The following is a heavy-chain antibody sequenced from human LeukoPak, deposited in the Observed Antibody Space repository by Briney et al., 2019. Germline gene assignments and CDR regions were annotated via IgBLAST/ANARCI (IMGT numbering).Heavy chain of an antibody. CDR1: GGSFSGYY. CDR3: ARRGSHYDILTGYSYYFDY. V-gene: IGHV4-34*01. Sequence: SETLSLTCAVYGGSFSGYYWSWIRQPPGKGLEWIGEINHSGSTNYNPSLKSRVTISVDTSKNQFSLKLSSVTAADTAVYYCARRGSHYDILTGYSYYFDYWGQGTLVTVSS. J-gene: IGHJ4*02. D-gene: IGHD3-9*01. CDR2: INHSGST.